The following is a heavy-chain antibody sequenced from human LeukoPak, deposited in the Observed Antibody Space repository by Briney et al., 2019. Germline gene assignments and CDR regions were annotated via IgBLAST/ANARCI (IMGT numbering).Heavy chain of an antibody. Sequence: SVKVSCKASGGTFSSYAISWVRQAPGQGPEWMGGIIPIFGTANYAQKFQGRVTITTDESTSTAYMELSSLRSEDTAVYYCARTQTRFGELSRFDPWGQGTLVTVSS. V-gene: IGHV1-69*05. D-gene: IGHD3-10*01. CDR1: GGTFSSYA. CDR2: IIPIFGTA. J-gene: IGHJ5*02. CDR3: ARTQTRFGELSRFDP.